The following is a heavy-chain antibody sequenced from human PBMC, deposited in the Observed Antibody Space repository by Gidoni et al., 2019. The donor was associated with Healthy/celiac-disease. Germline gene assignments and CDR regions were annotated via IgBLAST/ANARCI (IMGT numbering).Heavy chain of an antibody. J-gene: IGHJ6*02. Sequence: EVQLVESGGGLVKPGGSLRLYCAASGFTFSNAWMSWVRQAPGKGLEWAGRIKSKTDGGTTDYAAPVKGRFTISRDDSKNTLYLQMNSLKTEDTAVYYCTTDPLERDGMDVWGQGTTVTVSS. CDR1: GFTFSNAW. D-gene: IGHD1-1*01. V-gene: IGHV3-15*01. CDR3: TTDPLERDGMDV. CDR2: IKSKTDGGTT.